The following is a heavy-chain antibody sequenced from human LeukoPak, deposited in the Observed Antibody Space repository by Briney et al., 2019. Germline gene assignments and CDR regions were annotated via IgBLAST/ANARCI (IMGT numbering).Heavy chain of an antibody. J-gene: IGHJ5*01. V-gene: IGHV3-30*03. CDR2: ISHDGSRK. CDR3: AREKFDS. CDR1: GLTFSSHG. Sequence: GGSLRLSCAASGLTFSSHGMHWVRQAPGKGLEWVAVISHDGSRKYYADSAKGRFTISRDNSGNIISLQMNNLTTDDTATYYCAREKFDSWGQGALVTVSP.